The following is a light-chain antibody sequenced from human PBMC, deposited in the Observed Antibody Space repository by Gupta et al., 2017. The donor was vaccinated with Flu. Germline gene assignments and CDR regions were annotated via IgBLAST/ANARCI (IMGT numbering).Light chain of an antibody. CDR2: AVS. J-gene: IGLJ1*01. V-gene: IGLV2-14*01. CDR1: STDIGLYNY. CDR3: NSYTRSSTGV. Sequence: QSALTQPASVSGSPCQPITISCTGTSTDIGLYNYVSWYQQHPGKAPKLMIYAVSNRPSGASNRFSGSKSGNTASLTISGLQAEDEADYYCNSYTRSSTGVFGTGTKVTVL.